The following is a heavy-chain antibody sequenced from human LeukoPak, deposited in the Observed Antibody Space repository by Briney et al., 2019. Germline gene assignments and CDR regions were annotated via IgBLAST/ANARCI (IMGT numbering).Heavy chain of an antibody. Sequence: GRSLRLSCAASGFTFGIDSMHWVRQAPGKGLEWVEVISYDGRNKYYVKSVKGRLTIPRHDSKNTLYLQMNSLRADDTAVYYCARNSVTTGYYFDYWGQGTLVSVSS. D-gene: IGHD4-17*01. CDR3: ARNSVTTGYYFDY. CDR2: ISYDGRNK. CDR1: GFTFGIDS. V-gene: IGHV3-30*04. J-gene: IGHJ4*02.